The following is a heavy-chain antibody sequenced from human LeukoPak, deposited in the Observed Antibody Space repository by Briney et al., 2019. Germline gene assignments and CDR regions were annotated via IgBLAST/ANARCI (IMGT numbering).Heavy chain of an antibody. Sequence: SVKVSFTASGGTFSSYAISWVRQAPGQGLEWMGGIIPIFGTANYAQKFQGRVTITADESTSTAYMELSSLRSEDTAVYYCARASGDIVVVPAADSTIPDFYYYGMDVWGQGTTVTVSS. J-gene: IGHJ6*02. CDR2: IIPIFGTA. V-gene: IGHV1-69*13. D-gene: IGHD2-2*01. CDR3: ARASGDIVVVPAADSTIPDFYYYGMDV. CDR1: GGTFSSYA.